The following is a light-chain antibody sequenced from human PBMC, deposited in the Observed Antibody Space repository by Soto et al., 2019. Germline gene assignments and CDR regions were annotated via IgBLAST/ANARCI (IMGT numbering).Light chain of an antibody. V-gene: IGLV2-18*01. Sequence: QSALTQPPSVSGSPGQSVTISCTGTSTDFVSYNRVSWYQQPPGTAPKLIIYEASNRPSGVPDRFSGSTSGNTASLTISGLQAADEADYYCSLDTSENTYVFGTGTKLTVL. J-gene: IGLJ1*01. CDR2: EAS. CDR1: STDFVSYNR. CDR3: SLDTSENTYV.